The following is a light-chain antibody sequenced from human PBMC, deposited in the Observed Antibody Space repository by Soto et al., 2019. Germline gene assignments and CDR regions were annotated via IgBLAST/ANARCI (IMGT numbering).Light chain of an antibody. V-gene: IGKV3D-15*01. CDR1: QSVSGN. J-gene: IGKJ5*01. Sequence: EIVMTQSPATLSVSPGERATLSCRSSQSVSGNLAWYQQKPGQAPRLFIYGASTRATGIPARFSGSGSGTEFTLTIRSLQSEDFAVYYCQQYNNWPAITFGQGTRREIK. CDR2: GAS. CDR3: QQYNNWPAIT.